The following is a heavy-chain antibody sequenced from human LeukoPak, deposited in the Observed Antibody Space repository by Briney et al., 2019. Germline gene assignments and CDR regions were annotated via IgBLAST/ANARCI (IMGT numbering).Heavy chain of an antibody. D-gene: IGHD3-22*01. Sequence: ASVKVSCKASGYTFTSYGISWVRQAPGQGLEWMGWISAYNGNTNYAQKLQGRVTMTTDTSTSTAYMELRSLRSDDTAVYYCAREGEYYYDSSGYYENDYWGQGTLVTVSS. J-gene: IGHJ4*02. CDR1: GYTFTSYG. CDR2: ISAYNGNT. V-gene: IGHV1-18*01. CDR3: AREGEYYYDSSGYYENDY.